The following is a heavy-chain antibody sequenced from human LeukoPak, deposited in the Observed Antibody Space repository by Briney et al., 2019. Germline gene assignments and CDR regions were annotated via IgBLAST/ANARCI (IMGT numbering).Heavy chain of an antibody. CDR1: GFTFSSYS. V-gene: IGHV3-21*01. J-gene: IGHJ4*02. CDR3: ARIRPHFGVVIINANDY. D-gene: IGHD3-3*01. CDR2: ISSSSSYI. Sequence: GGSLRLSCAASGFTFSSYSMNWVRQAPGKGLEWVSSISSSSSYIYYADSVKGRFTISRDNAKNSLYPQMNSLRAEDTAVYYCARIRPHFGVVIINANDYWGQGTLVTVSS.